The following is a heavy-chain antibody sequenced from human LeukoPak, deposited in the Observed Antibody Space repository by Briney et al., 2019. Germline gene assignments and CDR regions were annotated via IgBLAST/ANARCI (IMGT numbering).Heavy chain of an antibody. CDR1: GYTFTSYG. Sequence: ASVTVSCTASGYTFTSYGISWVRQAPGQGLEWMGWISAYNGNTNYAQKLQGKVTMTTDTSTSTAYMELRSLRSDDTAVYYCARELSGSGYDYWGQGTLVTVSS. D-gene: IGHD5-12*01. V-gene: IGHV1-18*01. J-gene: IGHJ4*02. CDR2: ISAYNGNT. CDR3: ARELSGSGYDY.